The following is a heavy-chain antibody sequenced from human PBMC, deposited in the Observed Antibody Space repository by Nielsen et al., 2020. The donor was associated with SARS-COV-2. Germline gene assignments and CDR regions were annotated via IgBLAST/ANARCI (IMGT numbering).Heavy chain of an antibody. Sequence: SETLSLTCTVSGGSISSSSYYWGWIRQPPGKGLEWIGSIYYSGSTYYNPSLKSRVTISVDTSKSQFSLKLSSVTAADTAVYYCARDYYGSGSYYNEYYFDYWGQGTLVTVSS. CDR1: GGSISSSSYY. D-gene: IGHD3-10*01. J-gene: IGHJ4*02. V-gene: IGHV4-39*02. CDR2: IYYSGST. CDR3: ARDYYGSGSYYNEYYFDY.